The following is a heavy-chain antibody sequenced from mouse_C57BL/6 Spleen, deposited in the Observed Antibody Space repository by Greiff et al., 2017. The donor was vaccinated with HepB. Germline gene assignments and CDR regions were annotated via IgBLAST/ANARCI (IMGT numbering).Heavy chain of an antibody. Sequence: VKLVESGPGLVQPSQSLSITCTVSGFSLTSYGVHWVRQSPGKGLEWLGVIWSGGSTDYNASFISRLSISKDNSKSQVFFKMNSLQADDTAIYYCASKSPDYYGSSYAMDYWGQGTSVTVSS. CDR2: IWSGGST. V-gene: IGHV2-2*01. J-gene: IGHJ4*01. D-gene: IGHD1-1*01. CDR3: ASKSPDYYGSSYAMDY. CDR1: GFSLTSYG.